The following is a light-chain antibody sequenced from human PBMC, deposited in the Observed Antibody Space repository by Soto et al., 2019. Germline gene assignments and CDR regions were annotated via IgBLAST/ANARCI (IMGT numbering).Light chain of an antibody. V-gene: IGKV3-15*01. CDR1: QRISSN. CDR2: GAS. CDR3: QHYNNWPPWT. J-gene: IGKJ1*01. Sequence: EVVMTQSPATLSVSPGERATLSCRASQRISSNLDWYQQRRGQAPRLLIYGASTRAPGIPARFSGSGSETEFTLTISSLQSEDFAVYYCQHYNNWPPWTFGQGTKVEIK.